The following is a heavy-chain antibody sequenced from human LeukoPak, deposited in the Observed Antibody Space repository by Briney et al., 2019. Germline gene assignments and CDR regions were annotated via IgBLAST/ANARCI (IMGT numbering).Heavy chain of an antibody. CDR2: ISSSGGTI. D-gene: IGHD7-27*01. V-gene: IGHV3-48*03. J-gene: IGHJ4*02. Sequence: LSGGSLRLSCAASGFTFNSYEMNWVRQAPGKGLEWVSYISSSGGTIYYADSAKGRFTISRDNAKNSLYLQMNSLRAEDTAVYYCARDTNWGLDYWDQGTLVTVSS. CDR1: GFTFNSYE. CDR3: ARDTNWGLDY.